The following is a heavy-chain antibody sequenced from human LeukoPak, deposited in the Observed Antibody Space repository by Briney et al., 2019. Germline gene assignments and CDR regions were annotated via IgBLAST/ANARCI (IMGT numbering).Heavy chain of an antibody. CDR1: GGSISSYY. CDR2: IYYSGST. J-gene: IGHJ6*02. D-gene: IGHD3-3*01. V-gene: IGHV4-59*01. Sequence: SETLSLTCTVSGGSISSYYWSWIRQPPGKGLEWIGYIYYSGSTNYNPSLKSRVTISVDTSKNQFSLKLSSVTAADTAVYYCARAGTPSTYYDFWSGENYYYYGMDVWGQGTTVTASS. CDR3: ARAGTPSTYYDFWSGENYYYYGMDV.